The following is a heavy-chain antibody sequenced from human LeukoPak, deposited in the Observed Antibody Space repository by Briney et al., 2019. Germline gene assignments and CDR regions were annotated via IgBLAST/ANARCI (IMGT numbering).Heavy chain of an antibody. CDR3: ARDLSGGSSPFWD. CDR1: GFTFSSYS. CDR2: ISSSSSTI. V-gene: IGHV3-48*04. J-gene: IGHJ4*02. D-gene: IGHD1-26*01. Sequence: GGSLGLSCAASGFTFSSYSMNWVRQPQGKGREWVSYISSSSSTIYYADSVKGRFTISRDNAKNSLYLQMNSLRAEDTAVYYCARDLSGGSSPFWDWGQGTLVTVSP.